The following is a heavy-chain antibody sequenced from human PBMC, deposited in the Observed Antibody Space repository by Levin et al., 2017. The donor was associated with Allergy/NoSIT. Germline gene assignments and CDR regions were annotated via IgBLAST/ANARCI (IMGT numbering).Heavy chain of an antibody. CDR1: GFTFSSYA. V-gene: IGHV3-23*01. Sequence: GGSLRLSCAASGFTFSSYAMSWVRQAPGKGLEWVSAISGSGGSTYYADSVKGRFTISRDNSKNTLYLQMNSLRAEDTAVYYCAWPNWSGYYSKLHDYWGQGTLVTVSS. CDR2: ISGSGGST. D-gene: IGHD3-3*01. J-gene: IGHJ4*02. CDR3: AWPNWSGYYSKLHDY.